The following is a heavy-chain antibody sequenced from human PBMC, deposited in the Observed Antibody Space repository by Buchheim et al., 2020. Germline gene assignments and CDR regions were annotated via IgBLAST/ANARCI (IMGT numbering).Heavy chain of an antibody. CDR1: GFTFSSYG. D-gene: IGHD3-3*01. J-gene: IGHJ4*02. CDR3: AREPDFFWSGYYTTPPDY. CDR2: IWYDGSNK. Sequence: QVQLVESGGGVVQPGRSLRLSCAASGFTFSSYGMHWVRQAPGKGLEWVAVIWYDGSNKYYADSVKGRFTISRDISTNTLYLQMNSLRAEDTAVYYCAREPDFFWSGYYTTPPDYWGQGTL. V-gene: IGHV3-33*01.